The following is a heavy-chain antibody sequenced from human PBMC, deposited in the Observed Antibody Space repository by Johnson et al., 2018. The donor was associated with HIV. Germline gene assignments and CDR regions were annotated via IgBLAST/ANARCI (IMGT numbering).Heavy chain of an antibody. Sequence: QVQLVESGGGVVQPGGSLRLSCAASGFTFSSYAMHWVRQAPGKGLEWVAVISYDGSNKYYADSVKGRFTISRDTSKNTLYLQMNSLRAEDTALYYCARDVQYPGTDVFDIWGQGTMVTVSS. D-gene: IGHD2-2*01. CDR1: GFTFSSYA. CDR2: ISYDGSNK. CDR3: ARDVQYPGTDVFDI. J-gene: IGHJ3*02. V-gene: IGHV3-30*14.